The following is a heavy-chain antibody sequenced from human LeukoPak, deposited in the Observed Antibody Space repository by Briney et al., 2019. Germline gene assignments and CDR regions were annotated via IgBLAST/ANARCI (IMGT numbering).Heavy chain of an antibody. CDR2: ISSSSSYI. D-gene: IGHD3-9*01. J-gene: IGHJ3*02. CDR1: GFTFSSYS. CDR3: ARARYFDWSPGGDEAFDI. Sequence: PGGSLRLSCAASGFTFSSYSMNWVRQAPGKGLEWVSSISSSSSYIYYADSVKGRFTISRDNAKNSLYLQMNSLRAEDTAVYYCARARYFDWSPGGDEAFDIWGQGTMVTVSS. V-gene: IGHV3-21*01.